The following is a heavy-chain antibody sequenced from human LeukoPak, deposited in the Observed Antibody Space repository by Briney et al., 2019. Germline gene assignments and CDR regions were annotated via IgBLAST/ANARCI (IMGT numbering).Heavy chain of an antibody. Sequence: SETLSLTCTVSGGSISSHYWSWTRQPPGKGLEWIGYIYYSGSTNYNPSLKSRVTISVDTSRNQFSLKLSSVTAADTAVYYCARGTKRGYRVYYFDYWGQGTLVTVSS. J-gene: IGHJ4*02. V-gene: IGHV4-59*11. CDR2: IYYSGST. CDR1: GGSISSHY. D-gene: IGHD5-18*01. CDR3: ARGTKRGYRVYYFDY.